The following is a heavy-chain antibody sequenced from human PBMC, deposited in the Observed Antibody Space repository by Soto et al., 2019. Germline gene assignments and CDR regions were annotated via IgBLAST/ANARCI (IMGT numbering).Heavy chain of an antibody. CDR2: ISISGTSV. D-gene: IGHD3-10*01. V-gene: IGHV3-11*01. Sequence: QVQLVESGGGLVKPGGSLRLSCTASGFTISDYYMGWIRQAPGEGLEYMSYISISGTSVYYADFVKGRFTISRDNTRNSLYLQMNSLSAEDTAMYYCARVLYGSGTNWFDPWGQGALVTVSS. CDR1: GFTISDYY. J-gene: IGHJ5*02. CDR3: ARVLYGSGTNWFDP.